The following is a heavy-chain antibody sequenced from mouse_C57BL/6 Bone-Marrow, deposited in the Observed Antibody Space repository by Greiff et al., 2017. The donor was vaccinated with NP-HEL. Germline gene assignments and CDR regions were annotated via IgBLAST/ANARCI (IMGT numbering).Heavy chain of an antibody. CDR2: INPYNGGT. Sequence: VQLQQSGPVLVKPGASVKMSCKASGYTFTDYYMNWVKQSHGKSLEWIGVINPYNGGTSYNQKFKGKATLTVDKSSSTAYMELNSLTSEDSAVYYCAAITTVKGSAMDYWGQGTSVTVSS. J-gene: IGHJ4*01. CDR1: GYTFTDYY. CDR3: AAITTVKGSAMDY. D-gene: IGHD1-1*01. V-gene: IGHV1-19*01.